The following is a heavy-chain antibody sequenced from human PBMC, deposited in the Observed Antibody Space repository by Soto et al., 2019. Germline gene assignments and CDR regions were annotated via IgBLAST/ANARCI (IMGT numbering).Heavy chain of an antibody. CDR2: ISGSRTTI. CDR1: GFTFSSSS. D-gene: IGHD3-16*02. V-gene: IGHV3-48*01. J-gene: IGHJ6*03. Sequence: EVQLVESGGDLVQPGGSLRLSCAASGFTFSSSSMNWVRQAPGKGLEWVSYISGSRTTIYYADSVKGRFTISRDNAKNSLYLLMNSLRAEDTAIYYCARELTPGPPIGYMDVWGKGTTVTVSS. CDR3: ARELTPGPPIGYMDV.